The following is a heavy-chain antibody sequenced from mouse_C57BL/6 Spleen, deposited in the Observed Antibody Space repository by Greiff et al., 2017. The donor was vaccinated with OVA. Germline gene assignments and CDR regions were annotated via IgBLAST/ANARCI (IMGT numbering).Heavy chain of an antibody. Sequence: QVQLKQPGAELVRPGTSVKLSCKASGYTFTSYWMHWVKQRPGQGLEWIGVIDPSDSYTNYNQKFKGKATLTVDTSSSTAYMQLSSLTSEDSAVYYCARGEINYYGSSPSKVFDYWGQGTTLTVSS. CDR1: GYTFTSYW. V-gene: IGHV1-59*01. CDR2: IDPSDSYT. J-gene: IGHJ2*01. CDR3: ARGEINYYGSSPSKVFDY. D-gene: IGHD1-1*01.